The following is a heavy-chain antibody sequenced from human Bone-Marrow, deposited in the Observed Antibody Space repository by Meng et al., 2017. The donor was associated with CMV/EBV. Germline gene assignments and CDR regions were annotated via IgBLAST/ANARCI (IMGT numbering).Heavy chain of an antibody. CDR3: ARGRNLGITIFGVVSSYYLDY. J-gene: IGHJ4*02. CDR2: MNPNSGNT. CDR1: YD. D-gene: IGHD3-3*01. V-gene: IGHV1-8*03. Sequence: YDINWVRQATGQGLEWMGWMNPNSGNTGYAQKFQGRVTITRNTSISTAYMELSSLRSEDTAVYYCARGRNLGITIFGVVSSYYLDYWGQGTLVTVSS.